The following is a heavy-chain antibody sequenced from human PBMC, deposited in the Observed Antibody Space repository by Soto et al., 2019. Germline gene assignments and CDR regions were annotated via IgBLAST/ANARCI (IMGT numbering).Heavy chain of an antibody. CDR2: IYYSGST. D-gene: IGHD5-18*01. CDR3: ARRSRGYSYGYRSYYYYMDV. Sequence: SETLSLTCTVSGGSISSSSYYWGWIRQPPGKGLEWIGSIYYSGSTYYNPSLKSRVTISVDTSKNQFSLKLSSVTAADTAVYYCARRSRGYSYGYRSYYYYMDVWGKGTTVTVSS. CDR1: GGSISSSSYY. V-gene: IGHV4-39*01. J-gene: IGHJ6*03.